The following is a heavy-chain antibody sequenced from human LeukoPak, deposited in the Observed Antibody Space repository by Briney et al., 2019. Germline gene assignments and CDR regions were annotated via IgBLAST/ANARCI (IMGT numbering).Heavy chain of an antibody. J-gene: IGHJ5*02. V-gene: IGHV3-21*01. CDR1: GFTFSSYS. Sequence: GGSLRLSCAASGFTFSSYSMNWVRQAPGKGLEWVSSISSSSSYIYYADSVKGRFTISRDNAKNSLYVQMNSLRAEDTAVYYCARGGKWSPRDRFDPWGQGTLVTVSS. CDR3: ARGGKWSPRDRFDP. CDR2: ISSSSSYI. D-gene: IGHD2-8*01.